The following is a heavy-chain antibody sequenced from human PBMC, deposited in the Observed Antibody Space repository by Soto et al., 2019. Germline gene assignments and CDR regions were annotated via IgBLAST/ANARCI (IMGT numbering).Heavy chain of an antibody. D-gene: IGHD3-22*01. Sequence: SETLCVTCTVAGASVSAGYWSWIRQPPGKGPEWIGFMYFGGSFNYNPSLTSRVTISVETSKNQFSMTLTSVTAADTAVYYCARWYYDSTGVAWFDPWGQGTLVTVSS. CDR2: MYFGGSF. V-gene: IGHV4-59*02. CDR1: GASVSAGY. J-gene: IGHJ5*02. CDR3: ARWYYDSTGVAWFDP.